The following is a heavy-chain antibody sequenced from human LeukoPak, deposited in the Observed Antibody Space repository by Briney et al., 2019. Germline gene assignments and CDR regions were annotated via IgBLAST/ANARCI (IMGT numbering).Heavy chain of an antibody. CDR3: ARDQEGFDY. J-gene: IGHJ4*02. V-gene: IGHV1-46*01. CDR1: GYTFSRYG. Sequence: ASVKVSCKSSGYTFSRYGFSWVRQAPGQGLEWMGMSYPRDGSTSYAQNFQGRVTVTRDTSTTTVHIELRGLRSEDTAVYYCARDQEGFDYWGQGTVVTVSS. CDR2: SYPRDGST.